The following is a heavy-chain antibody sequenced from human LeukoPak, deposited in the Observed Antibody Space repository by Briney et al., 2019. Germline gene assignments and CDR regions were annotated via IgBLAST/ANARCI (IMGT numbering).Heavy chain of an antibody. Sequence: GGSLRLSCVGSGFSFSDYALEWVRQPPGRGLEWVASITPKSDYIYYTPSVKGRFTISRDNARRSVYLQMNSLRADDTALYYCATMVGPRFGTYYFDFWGQGVQVTVSS. CDR3: ATMVGPRFGTYYFDF. J-gene: IGHJ4*01. V-gene: IGHV3-21*01. D-gene: IGHD3-16*01. CDR1: GFSFSDYA. CDR2: ITPKSDYI.